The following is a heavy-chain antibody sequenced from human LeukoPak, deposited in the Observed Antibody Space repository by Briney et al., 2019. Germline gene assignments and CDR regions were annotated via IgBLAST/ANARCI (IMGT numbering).Heavy chain of an antibody. Sequence: SVKVSCKASGGTFSSYAISWVRQAPGQGLEWMGRIIPILGIANYAQKFQGRVTITADKSTSTAYMELSSLRFEDTAVYYCARPNNIVVVPAALARDYYYGMDVWGQGTTVTVS. CDR3: ARPNNIVVVPAALARDYYYGMDV. D-gene: IGHD2-2*01. CDR1: GGTFSSYA. J-gene: IGHJ6*02. CDR2: IIPILGIA. V-gene: IGHV1-69*04.